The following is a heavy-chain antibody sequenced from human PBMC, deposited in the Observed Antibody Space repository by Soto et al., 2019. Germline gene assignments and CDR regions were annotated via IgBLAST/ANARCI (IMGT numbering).Heavy chain of an antibody. CDR2: IRDRVHSYST. V-gene: IGHV3-72*01. Sequence: GGSLRLSCAVSGLTFSDHYMGWVRQAPGKGLDWVGRIRDRVHSYSTEYAASVKGRFTISRDDSRNSLYLQMNSLKMEDTAVFYCVSLWSVTGSRDYWGRGTLVTVSS. CDR1: GLTFSDHY. J-gene: IGHJ4*02. CDR3: VSLWSVTGSRDY. D-gene: IGHD1-20*01.